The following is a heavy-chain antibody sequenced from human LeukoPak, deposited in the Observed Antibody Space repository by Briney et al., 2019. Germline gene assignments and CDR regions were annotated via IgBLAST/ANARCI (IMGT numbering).Heavy chain of an antibody. CDR2: MNPNSGNT. CDR3: ARYSSSSTPDFDP. D-gene: IGHD6-6*01. J-gene: IGHJ5*02. Sequence: GAPVKVSCKASGYTFTSYDINWVRQATGQGLEWMGWMNPNSGNTGYAQKFQGRVTMTRNTSISTAYMELSSLRSEDTAVYYCARYSSSSTPDFDPWGQGTLVTVSS. V-gene: IGHV1-8*01. CDR1: GYTFTSYD.